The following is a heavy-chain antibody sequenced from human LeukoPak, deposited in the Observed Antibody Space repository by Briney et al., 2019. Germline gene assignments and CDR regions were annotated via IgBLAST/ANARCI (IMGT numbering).Heavy chain of an antibody. D-gene: IGHD3-16*02. CDR2: IHPNTGNP. V-gene: IGHV7-4-1*02. CDR3: ARAYQSLGGLSLPDH. J-gene: IGHJ5*02. Sequence: ASVKVSCKASEYTFTSYAMNWVRQAPGQGLEWMGWIHPNTGNPTYAQGFTGRFVFSLDTSVGTTYLQISSLKAEDTAVYYCARAYQSLGGLSLPDHWGQGTLVTVSS. CDR1: EYTFTSYA.